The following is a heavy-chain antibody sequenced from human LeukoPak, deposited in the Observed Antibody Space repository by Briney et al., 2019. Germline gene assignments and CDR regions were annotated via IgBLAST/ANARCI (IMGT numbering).Heavy chain of an antibody. J-gene: IGHJ6*02. D-gene: IGHD6-13*01. CDR1: GGSINSYY. Sequence: SETLFLTCTVSGGSINSYYWSWIRQPPGKGLEWIGYVYYNGNINYNPSFKSRVTISVDTSKNQFSLKLSSVTAADTAVYYCARDGGSSWSHQYGLDVWGQGTTVTVSS. CDR3: ARDGGSSWSHQYGLDV. CDR2: VYYNGNI. V-gene: IGHV4-59*01.